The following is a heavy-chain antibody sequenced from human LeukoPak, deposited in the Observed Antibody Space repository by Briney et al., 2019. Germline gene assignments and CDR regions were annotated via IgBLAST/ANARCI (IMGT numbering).Heavy chain of an antibody. CDR1: GGSFGGYF. CDR2: VNHSGST. CDR3: ARGLPLAYYGTGGYYFFDY. J-gene: IGHJ4*02. Sequence: PSETLSLTCSAYGGSFGGYFWSWIRQPPGEGLEWIGEVNHSGSTNYNPSLKSRVTISVDTSRTQFSLNLRSVTAADTAVYYCARGLPLAYYGTGGYYFFDYWGQGILVTVSP. V-gene: IGHV4-34*01. D-gene: IGHD3-22*01.